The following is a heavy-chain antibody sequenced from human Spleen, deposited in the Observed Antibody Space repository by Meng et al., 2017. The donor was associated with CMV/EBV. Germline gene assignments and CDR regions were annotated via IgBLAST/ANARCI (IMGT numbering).Heavy chain of an antibody. CDR3: ARAQVGARYHFDY. V-gene: IGHV1-46*01. J-gene: IGHJ4*02. Sequence: KASRYTFTSYYMHWVRQAPGPGLEWMGIINPSGGSTSYAQKFQGRVTMTRDTSTSTVYMELSSLRSEDTAVYYCARAQVGARYHFDYWGQGTLVTVSS. CDR1: RYTFTSYY. D-gene: IGHD1-26*01. CDR2: INPSGGST.